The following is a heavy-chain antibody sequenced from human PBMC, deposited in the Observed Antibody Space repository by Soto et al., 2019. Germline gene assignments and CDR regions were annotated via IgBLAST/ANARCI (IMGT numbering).Heavy chain of an antibody. D-gene: IGHD3-9*01. CDR3: ARVDYDILTEYWYFDF. CDR1: GYTFTSYG. V-gene: IGHV1-18*01. Sequence: QVQLVQSGAEVKKPGASVKVSCKASGYTFTSYGISWVRQAPGQGLEWMGWISTYNGNTNYAQKLQGRVTMTTDTSTSSAYMQLRSLRSDDTAVYYCARVDYDILTEYWYFDFWGRGTLLTVSS. CDR2: ISTYNGNT. J-gene: IGHJ2*01.